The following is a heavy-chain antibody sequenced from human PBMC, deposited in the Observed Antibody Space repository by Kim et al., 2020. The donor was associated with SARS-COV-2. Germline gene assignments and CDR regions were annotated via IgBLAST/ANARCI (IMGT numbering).Heavy chain of an antibody. J-gene: IGHJ4*02. CDR2: ITQDGNEK. V-gene: IGHV3-7*03. Sequence: GGSLRLSCAASGFTFSGYWMSWVRQAPGKGLEWVASITQDGNEKYYVGSVKGRLTISRDNAENSLYLQMNSLTAEDTAVYRCAREAGYSSTKPFAYWGQG. CDR1: GFTFSGYW. D-gene: IGHD6-13*01. CDR3: AREAGYSSTKPFAY.